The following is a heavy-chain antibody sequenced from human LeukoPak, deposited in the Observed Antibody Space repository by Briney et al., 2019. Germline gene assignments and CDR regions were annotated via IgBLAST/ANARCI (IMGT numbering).Heavy chain of an antibody. V-gene: IGHV3-74*01. CDR2: INGDGRNI. CDR1: GFTFSSYW. D-gene: IGHD3-9*01. Sequence: GGSLRLSCVASGFTFSSYWMHWVRQDPRKGLVWVSRINGDGRNINYADSVRGRFSIPRDNAKNTLYLQMNTLRVEDTAVYYRTRDLMDYDVSTGLHHYYMDVWGQGTTVTVSS. J-gene: IGHJ6*02. CDR3: TRDLMDYDVSTGLHHYYMDV.